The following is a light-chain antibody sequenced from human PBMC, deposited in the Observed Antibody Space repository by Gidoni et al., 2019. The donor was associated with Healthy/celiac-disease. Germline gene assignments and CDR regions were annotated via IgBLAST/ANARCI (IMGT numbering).Light chain of an antibody. J-gene: IGKJ1*01. CDR2: KAS. V-gene: IGKV1-5*03. CDR1: QSTSSW. CDR3: QQYNSPQVT. Sequence: DIQMTQPPSTLSASVGYRVTITCRASQSTSSWLAWYQQKPGKAPKLLIYKASSLESGVPSRFSGSGSGTEVTLTISSLQPDDFATYYCQQYNSPQVTFGQGTKVEIK.